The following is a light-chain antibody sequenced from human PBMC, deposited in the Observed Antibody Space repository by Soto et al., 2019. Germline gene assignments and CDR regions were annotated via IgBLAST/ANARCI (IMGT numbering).Light chain of an antibody. J-gene: IGLJ2*01. V-gene: IGLV2-8*01. Sequence: QSALTQPPSASGSPGQAVTISCTGTSSDVGGYNYVSWYQQHPGKAHKLMISEVSKRPSGVPDRFSGSKSGNTASLTVSGLQAEDEAEYYCSSYADSIVLFGGGTKLTVL. CDR1: SSDVGGYNY. CDR2: EVS. CDR3: SSYADSIVL.